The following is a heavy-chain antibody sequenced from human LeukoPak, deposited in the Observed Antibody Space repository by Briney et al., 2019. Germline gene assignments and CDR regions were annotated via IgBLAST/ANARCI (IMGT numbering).Heavy chain of an antibody. CDR3: ARDKGYCSGGNCYSGWFDP. CDR2: ISSSGSTI. D-gene: IGHD2-15*01. J-gene: IGHJ5*02. CDR1: GFTFSSYE. Sequence: GGSLRLSCAASGFTFSSYEMNWVRQAPGKGLEWASYISSSGSTIYYADSVKGRFTISRDNAKNSLYLQMNSLRAEDTALYYCARDKGYCSGGNCYSGWFDPWGQGTLVTVSS. V-gene: IGHV3-48*03.